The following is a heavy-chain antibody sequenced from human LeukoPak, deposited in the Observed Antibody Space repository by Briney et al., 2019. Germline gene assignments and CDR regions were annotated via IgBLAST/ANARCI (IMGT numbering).Heavy chain of an antibody. CDR3: ARETTAHPGSFDY. V-gene: IGHV3-33*01. CDR1: GFTFSSYG. J-gene: IGHJ4*02. D-gene: IGHD1-14*01. CDR2: IWYDGSNK. Sequence: GRSLRLSCAASGFTFSSYGMHWVRQAPGKGLEWVAVIWYDGSNKYYADSVKGRFTISRDNSKNTLYLQMNRLRAEDTAVYYCARETTAHPGSFDYWGQGTLVTVSS.